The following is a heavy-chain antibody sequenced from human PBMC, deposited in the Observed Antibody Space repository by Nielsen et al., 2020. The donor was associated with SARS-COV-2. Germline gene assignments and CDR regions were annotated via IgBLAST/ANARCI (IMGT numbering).Heavy chain of an antibody. V-gene: IGHV4-39*07. Sequence: WIRQPPGKGLEWIGSIYYSGSTNYNPSLKSRVTISVDTSKNQFSLKLSSVTAADTAVYYCARVGQYYDILTGSHYYFAMDVWGQGTTVTVSS. CDR2: IYYSGST. CDR3: ARVGQYYDILTGSHYYFAMDV. D-gene: IGHD3-9*01. J-gene: IGHJ6*02.